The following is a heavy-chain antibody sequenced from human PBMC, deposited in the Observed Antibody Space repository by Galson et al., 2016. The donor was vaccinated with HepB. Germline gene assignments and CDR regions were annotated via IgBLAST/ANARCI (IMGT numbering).Heavy chain of an antibody. CDR2: IRSNGADT. D-gene: IGHD3-16*02. J-gene: IGHJ6*02. V-gene: IGHV3-64*02. CDR3: ARDQYDYVWGSYRPYGMDV. Sequence: SLRLSCAASGFTFSTNTMHWVRQAPGKGLEYVSAIRSNGADTYYVDSVKGRFTISRDNSKNTLYLYMGSLRPEDMAVYYCARDQYDYVWGSYRPYGMDVWGQGTTVTVSS. CDR1: GFTFSTNT.